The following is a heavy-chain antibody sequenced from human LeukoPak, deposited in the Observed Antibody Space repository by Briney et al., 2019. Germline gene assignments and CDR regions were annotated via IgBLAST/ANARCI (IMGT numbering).Heavy chain of an antibody. V-gene: IGHV1-8*01. CDR3: ASLSGYAY. CDR1: GYSFTSYD. CDR2: MNPNSGDT. Sequence: ASVNVSCKASGYSFTSYDINWVRPATGQGLEWMGWMNPNSGDTRYTQNFQGRVTMTRSTSTSTAYMELSSLRSEDTAVYYCASLSGYAYWGQGTLVTVSS. D-gene: IGHD5-12*01. J-gene: IGHJ4*02.